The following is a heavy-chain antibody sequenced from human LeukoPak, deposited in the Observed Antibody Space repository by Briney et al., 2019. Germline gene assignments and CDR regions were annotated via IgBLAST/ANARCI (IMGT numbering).Heavy chain of an antibody. CDR2: INHSGST. Sequence: PSETLSLTCAVYGGSFSGHYWTWIRQPPGKGLEWIGEINHSGSTNYNPSLKSRVTISVDTSKNQFSLKLSSVTAADTAVYYCARKNTAMGVYYFDYWGQGTLVTASS. J-gene: IGHJ4*02. CDR1: GGSFSGHY. D-gene: IGHD5-18*01. CDR3: ARKNTAMGVYYFDY. V-gene: IGHV4-34*01.